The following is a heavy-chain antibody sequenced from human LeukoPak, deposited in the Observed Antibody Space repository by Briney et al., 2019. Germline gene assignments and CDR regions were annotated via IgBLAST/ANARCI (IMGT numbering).Heavy chain of an antibody. CDR2: IIPIFGTA. Sequence: GSSVKVSCKASGGTFSSYAISWVRQAPGQGLEWMGGIIPIFGTANYAQKFQGRVTITADESTSTAYMELSSLRSEDTAVYYCARSYHPRLDDAFDIWGQGTMVTVSS. CDR1: GGTFSSYA. V-gene: IGHV1-69*01. CDR3: ARSYHPRLDDAFDI. D-gene: IGHD1-14*01. J-gene: IGHJ3*02.